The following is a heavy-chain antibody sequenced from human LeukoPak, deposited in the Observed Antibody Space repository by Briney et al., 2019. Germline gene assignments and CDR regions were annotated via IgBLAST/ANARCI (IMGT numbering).Heavy chain of an antibody. D-gene: IGHD6-13*01. Sequence: GESLKISCKGSGYSFTTYWIGWVRQMPGKGLEWMGIIYPGDSETRYSPSFQGQVTISADKSTSTAYLQWSSLKALDTAMYYCARRSSAGSMDVWGQGTTVTVSS. CDR3: ARRSSAGSMDV. CDR2: IYPGDSET. CDR1: GYSFTTYW. J-gene: IGHJ6*02. V-gene: IGHV5-51*01.